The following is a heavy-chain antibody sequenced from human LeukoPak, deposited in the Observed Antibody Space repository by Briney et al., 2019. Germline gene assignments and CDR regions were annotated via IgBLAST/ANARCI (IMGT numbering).Heavy chain of an antibody. CDR1: GFTFSSYS. V-gene: IGHV3-7*01. J-gene: IGHJ4*02. CDR2: IKQDGSER. Sequence: PGGSLGLSCAASGFTFSSYSMSWVRQAPGKGLEWVANIKQDGSERYYVDSVKGRFTISRDNAKNSLYLQMNSLRAEDTAVYYCARDVGDYWGQGTLVTVSS. CDR3: ARDVGDY.